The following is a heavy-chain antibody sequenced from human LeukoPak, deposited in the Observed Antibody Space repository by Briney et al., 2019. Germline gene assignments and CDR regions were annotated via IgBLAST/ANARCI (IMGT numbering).Heavy chain of an antibody. CDR1: GFTFSNYA. CDR3: ARAPMSYDSSGFGGAFDI. J-gene: IGHJ3*02. Sequence: GRSLRLSCAASGFTFSNYAMHWVRHAPGKGLEVVAVISYDGTNKYYADSVKGRFTISRDNSKNTMYLQMNSLRAEDTAMYYCARAPMSYDSSGFGGAFDIWGQGTMVTVSS. CDR2: ISYDGTNK. V-gene: IGHV3-30-3*01. D-gene: IGHD3-22*01.